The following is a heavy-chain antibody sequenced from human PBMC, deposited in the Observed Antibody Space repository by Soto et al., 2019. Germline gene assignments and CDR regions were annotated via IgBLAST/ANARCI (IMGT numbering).Heavy chain of an antibody. CDR1: GGSISSSNW. CDR3: ARSGIAVAPDWYFDL. Sequence: QVQLQESGPGLVKPSGTLSLTCAVSGGSISSSNWWSWVRQPPGKGLEWIGEIYHSGSTNYNPSLKSRVTISVDKSKNQFSLKLSSVTAAATAVYYCARSGIAVAPDWYFDLWGRGTLVTVSS. D-gene: IGHD6-19*01. J-gene: IGHJ2*01. CDR2: IYHSGST. V-gene: IGHV4-4*02.